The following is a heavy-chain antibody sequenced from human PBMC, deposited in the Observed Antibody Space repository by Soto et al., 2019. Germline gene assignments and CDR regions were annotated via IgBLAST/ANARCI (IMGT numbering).Heavy chain of an antibody. V-gene: IGHV3-13*05. J-gene: IGHJ6*02. D-gene: IGHD2-2*01. CDR2: IGATDDP. CDR1: GFFFNNYD. Sequence: GSLRLSCVGSGFFFNNYDMHWVRQVRGKGLEWVSAIGATDDPYYSVSEKGRFIVSRDNAQKSLYLQMNNLRAADTAVYFCARAYTGQLPRRGDYYYALDVWGRGTTVTVSS. CDR3: ARAYTGQLPRRGDYYYALDV.